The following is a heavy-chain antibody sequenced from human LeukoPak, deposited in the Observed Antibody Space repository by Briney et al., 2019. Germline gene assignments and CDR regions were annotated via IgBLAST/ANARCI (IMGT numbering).Heavy chain of an antibody. V-gene: IGHV3-48*03. CDR1: GFSFSSYE. CDR2: ISSSGSTI. J-gene: IGHJ4*02. CDR3: ARKDYYDSSGYFGY. D-gene: IGHD3-22*01. Sequence: PGGSLRLSCAASGFSFSSYEMNWVRQAPGKGLEWVSYISSSGSTIYYADSVKGRFTISRDNAKNSLYLQMNSLRAEDRALYYCARKDYYDSSGYFGYWGQGTLVTVSS.